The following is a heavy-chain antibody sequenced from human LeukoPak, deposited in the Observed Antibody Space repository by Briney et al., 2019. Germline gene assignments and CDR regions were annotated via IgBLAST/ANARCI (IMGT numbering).Heavy chain of an antibody. Sequence: GASVKDSRRASGYTFTSYGITWVRQAPGQGLEWMGWISAHSGNTKYAQKFQGRVTMTTDTSTSTAYMELRSLRSDDTAVYYCARVSCSSPSCYPRYYYGMDVWGQGTTVTVSS. CDR2: ISAHSGNT. J-gene: IGHJ6*02. CDR1: GYTFTSYG. D-gene: IGHD2-2*01. CDR3: ARVSCSSPSCYPRYYYGMDV. V-gene: IGHV1-18*01.